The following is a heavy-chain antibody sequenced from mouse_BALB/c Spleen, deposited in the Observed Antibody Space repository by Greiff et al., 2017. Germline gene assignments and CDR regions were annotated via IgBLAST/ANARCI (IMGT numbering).Heavy chain of an antibody. J-gene: IGHJ2*01. Sequence: EVKLMESGGGLVKPGGSLKLSCAASGFTFSDYYMYWVRQTPEKRPEWVATISDGGSYTYYPDSVKGRFTISRDNAKNNLYLQMSSLKSEDTAMYYCARDGVYGNYGYFDYWGQGTTLTVSS. V-gene: IGHV5-4*02. CDR2: ISDGGSYT. CDR3: ARDGVYGNYGYFDY. D-gene: IGHD2-10*02. CDR1: GFTFSDYY.